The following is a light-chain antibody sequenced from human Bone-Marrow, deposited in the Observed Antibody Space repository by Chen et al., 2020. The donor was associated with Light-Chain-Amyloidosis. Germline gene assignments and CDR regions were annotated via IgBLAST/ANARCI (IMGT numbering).Light chain of an antibody. CDR3: QKYNSAPRT. CDR1: QDISNY. CDR2: AAS. J-gene: IGKJ1*01. Sequence: DIQMTQPPSSLYASVGDRVTITCRASQDISNYLAWYQQKPGKAPKLLSYAASALQSGVPSRFRGSGSGSGTDFTLTINSLQPEDVATYYCQKYNSAPRTFGQGTKVEIK. V-gene: IGKV1-27*01.